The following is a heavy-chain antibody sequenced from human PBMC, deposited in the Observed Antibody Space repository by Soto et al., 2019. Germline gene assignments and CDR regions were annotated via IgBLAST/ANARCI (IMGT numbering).Heavy chain of an antibody. CDR1: GYIFSDHY. V-gene: IGHV3-72*01. Sequence: EVQLVESGGGLVQPGGSLRLSCAASGYIFSDHYIDWVRQAPGKGLEWVGRARNRVSGYTTAHAASVEGRFAISRDDSKNSVYLQMSSLKVDDTAVYFCARLMGTRFDLWGQGTLVTVSS. CDR2: ARNRVSGYTT. CDR3: ARLMGTRFDL. J-gene: IGHJ4*02. D-gene: IGHD2-8*01.